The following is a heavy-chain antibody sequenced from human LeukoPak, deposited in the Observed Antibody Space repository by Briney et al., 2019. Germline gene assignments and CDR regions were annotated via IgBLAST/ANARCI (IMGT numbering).Heavy chain of an antibody. Sequence: ASVKVSCKASGYTFTSYYTHWVRQAPGQGLEWMGVINPSGGSTTYAQKFQGRVTVTRDTSTRTVYMELSSLRSEDTAVYYCARGTYYDFWSGYWGSSTIDYWGQGTLVTVSS. CDR1: GYTFTSYY. CDR2: INPSGGST. CDR3: ARGTYYDFWSGYWGSSTIDY. J-gene: IGHJ4*02. V-gene: IGHV1-46*03. D-gene: IGHD3-3*01.